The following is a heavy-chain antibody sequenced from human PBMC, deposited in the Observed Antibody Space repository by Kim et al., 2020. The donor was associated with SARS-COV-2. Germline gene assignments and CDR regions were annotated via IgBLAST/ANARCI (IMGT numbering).Heavy chain of an antibody. CDR1: GYTFTSYG. V-gene: IGHV1-18*01. D-gene: IGHD3-22*01. CDR2: ISAYNGNT. Sequence: ASVKVSCKASGYTFTSYGISWVRQAPGQGLEWMGWISAYNGNTNYAQKLQGRVTMTTDTSTSTAYMELRSLRSDDTAVYYCARDTLRWAIYYYDSSGYGPFDYLGQGTLVTVSS. J-gene: IGHJ4*02. CDR3: ARDTLRWAIYYYDSSGYGPFDY.